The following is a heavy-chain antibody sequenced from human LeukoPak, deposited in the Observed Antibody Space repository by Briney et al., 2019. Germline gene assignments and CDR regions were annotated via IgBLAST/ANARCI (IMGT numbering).Heavy chain of an antibody. J-gene: IGHJ3*02. Sequence: PSETLSLTCAVYGGSFSGYYWSWIRQPPGKGLEWIGEINHSGSTNYNPSLKSRVTISVDTSKNQFSLKLSSVTAADTAVYYCARSNLSRYCSSTSCYTDDTFDIWGQGTMVTVSS. CDR3: ARSNLSRYCSSTSCYTDDTFDI. CDR1: GGSFSGYY. D-gene: IGHD2-2*02. CDR2: INHSGST. V-gene: IGHV4-34*01.